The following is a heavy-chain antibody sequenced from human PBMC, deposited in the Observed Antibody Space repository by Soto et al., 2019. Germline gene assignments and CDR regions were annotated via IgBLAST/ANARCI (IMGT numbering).Heavy chain of an antibody. D-gene: IGHD6-13*01. J-gene: IGHJ4*02. V-gene: IGHV1-18*04. CDR3: AREIAAAGNSDY. CDR1: GYTLTSYG. Sequence: ASVKGSCDASGYTLTSYGISWGRQAPGQWLEWMGWISAYNVNTNYAQKLQGRVTMTTDTSTSTAYMELRSLRSDDTAVYYCAREIAAAGNSDYWGQGTLVTVSS. CDR2: ISAYNVNT.